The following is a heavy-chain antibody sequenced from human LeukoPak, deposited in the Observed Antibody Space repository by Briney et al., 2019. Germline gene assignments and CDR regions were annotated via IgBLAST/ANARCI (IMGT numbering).Heavy chain of an antibody. D-gene: IGHD3-10*01. J-gene: IGHJ4*02. Sequence: PSETLSLTCTVSGGSISSSNWWSWVRQPPGKGLEWIGEIYHSGSTNYNPSLKSRVTISVDKSKNQFSLKLSSVTAADTAVYYCARYTTYYYGSGSPPYYFDYWGQGTLVTVSS. V-gene: IGHV4-4*02. CDR2: IYHSGST. CDR1: GGSISSSNW. CDR3: ARYTTYYYGSGSPPYYFDY.